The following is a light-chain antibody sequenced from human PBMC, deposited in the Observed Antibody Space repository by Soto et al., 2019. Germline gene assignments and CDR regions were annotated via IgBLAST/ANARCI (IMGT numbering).Light chain of an antibody. CDR2: LGS. V-gene: IGKV2-28*01. Sequence: DIVMTQSPLSLPVTPGEPASISCRSSQSLLHSNGYNYLDWYLQKPGQSPKLLIYLGSHRASGGPDRFSGSGSGTDFTLKISRVEAEDVGVYYCMQALQTPKTFGQGTKVEIK. CDR1: QSLLHSNGYNY. CDR3: MQALQTPKT. J-gene: IGKJ1*01.